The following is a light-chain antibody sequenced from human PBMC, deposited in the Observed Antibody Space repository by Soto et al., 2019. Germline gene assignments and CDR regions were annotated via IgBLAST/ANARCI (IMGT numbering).Light chain of an antibody. CDR1: QRVSNS. Sequence: VLTQTPATLSASLGPRATLPWRASQRVSNSLAWYQQKPAQAPRLLMYGASTRATGIPARFSGSGPGTEFTLSISSLQSEDFAVYYCQQYNNWPPTFGQGTKVDIK. CDR2: GAS. V-gene: IGKV3-15*01. CDR3: QQYNNWPPT. J-gene: IGKJ1*01.